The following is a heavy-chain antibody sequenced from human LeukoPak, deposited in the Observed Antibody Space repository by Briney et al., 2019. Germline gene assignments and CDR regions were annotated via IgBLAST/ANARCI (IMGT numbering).Heavy chain of an antibody. J-gene: IGHJ4*02. V-gene: IGHV3-21*01. CDR1: GFTFSSYS. CDR2: ISSSSSYI. D-gene: IGHD3-22*01. Sequence: GGSLRLSCAASGFTFSSYSMTWVRQAPGKGLEWVSSISSSSSYIYYADSVKGRFTISRDNAKNSLYLQMNSLRAEDTAVYYCARDAKLYDSSGALDYWGQGTLVTVSS. CDR3: ARDAKLYDSSGALDY.